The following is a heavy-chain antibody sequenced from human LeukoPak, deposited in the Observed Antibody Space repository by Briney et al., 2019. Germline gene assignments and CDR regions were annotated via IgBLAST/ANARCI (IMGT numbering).Heavy chain of an antibody. CDR3: ARVRGMYSISAHLLGY. D-gene: IGHD6-6*01. V-gene: IGHV1-8*01. Sequence: ASVKVSCKASGYTFTSYDINWVRQATGQGLEWMGWTNPNSGNTGYAQKFQGRVTMTRNTSISTAYMELSSLRSEDTAVYYCARVRGMYSISAHLLGYWGQGTLVTVSS. CDR2: TNPNSGNT. J-gene: IGHJ4*02. CDR1: GYTFTSYD.